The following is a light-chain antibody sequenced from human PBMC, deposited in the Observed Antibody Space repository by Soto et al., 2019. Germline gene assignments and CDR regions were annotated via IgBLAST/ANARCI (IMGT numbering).Light chain of an antibody. J-gene: IGLJ1*01. CDR2: DVT. V-gene: IGLV2-14*01. Sequence: QSALTQPASVSGSPGQSITISCTGTSSDVGGYNAVSWYQQHPGKAPKLMIYDVTNRPSGASNRFSGSKSGNTASLTISGLQAEDEADYYCGYYASGGAYVFGTGTKLTVL. CDR3: GYYASGGAYV. CDR1: SSDVGGYNA.